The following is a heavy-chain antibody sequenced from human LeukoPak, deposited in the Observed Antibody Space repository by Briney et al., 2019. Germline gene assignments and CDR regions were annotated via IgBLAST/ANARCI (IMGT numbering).Heavy chain of an antibody. D-gene: IGHD6-13*01. CDR1: GFTFISYS. CDR3: AKDHGSSDWYYFDY. Sequence: GSLRLSCAASGFTFISYSMNWVRQAPGKGLEWVSSISSSSSYIYYADSVKGRFTISRDNAKNSLYLQMNSLRAEDTAVYYCAKDHGSSDWYYFDYWGQGTLVTVSS. V-gene: IGHV3-21*01. CDR2: ISSSSSYI. J-gene: IGHJ4*02.